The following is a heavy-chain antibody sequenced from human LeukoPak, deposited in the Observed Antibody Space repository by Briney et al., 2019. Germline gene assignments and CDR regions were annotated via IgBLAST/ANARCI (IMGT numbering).Heavy chain of an antibody. CDR2: MNPNSGNT. Sequence: GASVKVSCTASGYTFTSYDINWVRQATGQGLEWMGWMNPNSGNTGYAQKFQGRVTMTRNTSISTAYMELSSLRSEDTAVYYCARDKRPYSSSPLNWFDPWGQGTLVTVSS. CDR1: GYTFTSYD. J-gene: IGHJ5*02. V-gene: IGHV1-8*01. D-gene: IGHD6-13*01. CDR3: ARDKRPYSSSPLNWFDP.